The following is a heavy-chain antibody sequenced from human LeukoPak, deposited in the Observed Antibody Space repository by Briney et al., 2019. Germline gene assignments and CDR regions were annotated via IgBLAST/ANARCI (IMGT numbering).Heavy chain of an antibody. CDR2: INHSGST. CDR1: GGSFSGYY. Sequence: PSETLSLTCAVYGGSFSGYYWSWIRQPPGKGLEWIGEINHSGSTNYNPSLKSRVTISVDTSKNQFSLRLTSVTAADTAVYYCAKQTGSGLFILPGGQGTLVTVSS. D-gene: IGHD3/OR15-3a*01. V-gene: IGHV4-34*01. J-gene: IGHJ4*02. CDR3: AKQTGSGLFILP.